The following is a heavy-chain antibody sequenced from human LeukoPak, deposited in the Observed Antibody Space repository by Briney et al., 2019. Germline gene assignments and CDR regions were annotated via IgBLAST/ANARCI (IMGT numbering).Heavy chain of an antibody. D-gene: IGHD6-13*01. Sequence: LETLSLTCTVPGGSISSYYRSWIRQPPGKGLEWIGYIYYSGSTNYNPSLKSRVTISVDTSKNQFSLKLSSAPAADAALYCCARAGIGYFFHYWGPGKLFTVSS. V-gene: IGHV4-59*01. CDR1: GGSISSYY. J-gene: IGHJ4*02. CDR3: ARAGIGYFFHY. CDR2: IYYSGST.